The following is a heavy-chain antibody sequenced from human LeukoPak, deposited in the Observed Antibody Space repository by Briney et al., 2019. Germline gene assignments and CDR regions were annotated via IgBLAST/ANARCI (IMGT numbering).Heavy chain of an antibody. D-gene: IGHD6-13*01. V-gene: IGHV1-18*01. Sequence: ASVKVSCKASGYTFTSYGISWVRQAPGQGLEWMGWISAYNGNTNYAQKLQGRVTMTTDTSTSTAYMELRSLRSEDTAVYYCARAHQYSSSWSRLGYWGQGTLVTVSS. J-gene: IGHJ4*02. CDR1: GYTFTSYG. CDR3: ARAHQYSSSWSRLGY. CDR2: ISAYNGNT.